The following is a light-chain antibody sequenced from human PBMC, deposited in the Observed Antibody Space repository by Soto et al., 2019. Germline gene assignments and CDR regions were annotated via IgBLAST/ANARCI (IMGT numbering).Light chain of an antibody. CDR3: CSYAGSSSYF. CDR2: DVS. Sequence: QSVLTQPRSVSGSPGQSVTISCTGTSSDVGGYNYVSWYQQHPGKAPKLMIYDVSKRPSGVPDRFSGSKSGNTPSLTISGLQAEDEADYYCCSYAGSSSYFFGTGTKVPVL. CDR1: SSDVGGYNY. J-gene: IGLJ1*01. V-gene: IGLV2-11*01.